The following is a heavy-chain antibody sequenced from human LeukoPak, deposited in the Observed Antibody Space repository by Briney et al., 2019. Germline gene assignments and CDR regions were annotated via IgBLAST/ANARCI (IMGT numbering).Heavy chain of an antibody. CDR1: GFTFSSYW. Sequence: PGGSLRLSCAASGFTFSSYWMHWVRQAPGKGLVWVSRINSDGSSTDYAESVKGRFTISKDNSKNTLYLQMNSLRAEDTAVYYCAKEQQLWLLGYFDYWGQGALVTVSS. CDR2: INSDGSST. D-gene: IGHD5-18*01. J-gene: IGHJ4*02. V-gene: IGHV3-74*01. CDR3: AKEQQLWLLGYFDY.